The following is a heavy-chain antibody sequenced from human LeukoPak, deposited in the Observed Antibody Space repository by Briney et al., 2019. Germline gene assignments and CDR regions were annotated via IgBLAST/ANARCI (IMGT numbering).Heavy chain of an antibody. J-gene: IGHJ3*02. V-gene: IGHV4-59*08. D-gene: IGHD3-9*01. CDR1: GGSISSYY. CDR3: ARQRDILTGYPDDAFDI. Sequence: PSETLSLTCTVSGGSISSYYWSWIRQPPGKGLEWIGYIYYSGSTNYNPSLKSRVTISVDTSKNQFSLKLSSVTAADTAVYYCARQRDILTGYPDDAFDIWGQGTMVTVSS. CDR2: IYYSGST.